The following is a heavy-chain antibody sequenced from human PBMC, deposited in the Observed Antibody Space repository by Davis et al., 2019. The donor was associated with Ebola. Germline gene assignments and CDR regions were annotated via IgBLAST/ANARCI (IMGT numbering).Heavy chain of an antibody. CDR3: AKGRGYCTNGVCYVSFDY. CDR1: GFTFSDYY. D-gene: IGHD2-8*01. Sequence: GESLKISCAASGFTFSDYYMNWIRQAPGKGLEWISYISSSGNTMYYADSVKGRFTISRDNAKNSLYLQMNSLRAEDTAVYYCAKGRGYCTNGVCYVSFDYWGQGTLVTVSS. V-gene: IGHV3-11*01. J-gene: IGHJ4*02. CDR2: ISSSGNTM.